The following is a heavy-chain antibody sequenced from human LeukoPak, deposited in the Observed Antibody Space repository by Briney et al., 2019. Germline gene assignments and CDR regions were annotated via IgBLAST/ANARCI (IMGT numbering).Heavy chain of an antibody. CDR3: ARVYDKTPPPDY. V-gene: IGHV3-48*03. J-gene: IGHJ4*02. D-gene: IGHD3-22*01. Sequence: PGGSLRLSCAGSGLPFSSYEMNWVRQAPGKGLEWISYISSRGTTIYYADSVKGRFTISRDNAENSLYPQMNSLRVEDTGVYYCARVYDKTPPPDYWGQGTLVTVSS. CDR2: ISSRGTTI. CDR1: GLPFSSYE.